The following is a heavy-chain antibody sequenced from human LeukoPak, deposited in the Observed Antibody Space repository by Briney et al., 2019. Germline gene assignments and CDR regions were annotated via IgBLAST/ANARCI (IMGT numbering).Heavy chain of an antibody. CDR2: INPSGGSA. J-gene: IGHJ5*02. D-gene: IGHD2-2*01. CDR1: GYTFTTYY. CDR3: ARDSTTSSLADP. V-gene: IGHV1-46*01. Sequence: GSSVKVSCKASGYTFTTYYMHWVRQAPGQGLEWMGIINPSGGSATYAQKFQGRVTMTRDTSTSTVYMELSSLRSEDTAVYYCARDSTTSSLADPWGQGTLFTDSS.